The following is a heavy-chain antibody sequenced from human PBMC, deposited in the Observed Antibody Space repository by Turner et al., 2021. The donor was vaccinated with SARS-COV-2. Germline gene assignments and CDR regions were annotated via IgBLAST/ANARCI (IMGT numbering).Heavy chain of an antibody. J-gene: IGHJ6*02. CDR3: ATETAVAGTPKNYYCYYGMGD. V-gene: IGHV1-24*01. D-gene: IGHD6-19*01. CDR1: GYILTEFS. Sequence: QVPGAQSGAEGKKSGVSVKLLCEVSGYILTEFSLHGVRQAPEKGLEGMEGFGQEDGETSDAQKFQGRVTMAEDTSTGAAYMAQSSLRSEYTAVYYCATETAVAGTPKNYYCYYGMGDWGQGTTVTVSS. CDR2: FGQEDGET.